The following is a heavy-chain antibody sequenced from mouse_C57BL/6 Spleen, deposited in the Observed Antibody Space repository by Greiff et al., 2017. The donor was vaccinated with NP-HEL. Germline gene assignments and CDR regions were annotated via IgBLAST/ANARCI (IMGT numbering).Heavy chain of an antibody. D-gene: IGHD1-1*01. J-gene: IGHJ4*01. Sequence: QVQLQQPGAELVQPGASVKVSCTASGYTFTSYWMHWVKQRPGQGLEWIGRIHPSDSDTNYNQTFKGKATLTVDKYSSTAYMQLSSMTSEDSAVYYCAIWGTTVNYAMDYWGQGTSVTVSS. CDR3: AIWGTTVNYAMDY. CDR1: GYTFTSYW. CDR2: IHPSDSDT. V-gene: IGHV1-74*01.